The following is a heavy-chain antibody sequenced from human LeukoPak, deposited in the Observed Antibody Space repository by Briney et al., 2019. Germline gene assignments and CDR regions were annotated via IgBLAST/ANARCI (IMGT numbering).Heavy chain of an antibody. Sequence: PGRSLRLSCAASGFTFSSYAMHWVRQAPGKGLEWVANIKQDGSEIYYVDSVKGRFTISRDNAKNSLYLQMNSLRAEDTAVYYCARDKVVGATLFDYWGQGTLVTVSS. J-gene: IGHJ4*02. CDR1: GFTFSSYA. CDR2: IKQDGSEI. V-gene: IGHV3-7*01. D-gene: IGHD1-26*01. CDR3: ARDKVVGATLFDY.